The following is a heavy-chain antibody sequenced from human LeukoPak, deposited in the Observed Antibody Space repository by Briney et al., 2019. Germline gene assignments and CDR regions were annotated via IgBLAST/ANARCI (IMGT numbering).Heavy chain of an antibody. CDR2: ISSSSSTI. Sequence: PGGSLRLSCAASGFTFSSYSMNWVRQAPGKGLEWDSYISSSSSTIYYADSVKGRFTISRDNAKNSLYLQMNSLRAEDTAVYYCARDLGGAREWYYYYYMDVWGKGTTVTVSS. CDR3: ARDLGGAREWYYYYYMDV. V-gene: IGHV3-48*01. J-gene: IGHJ6*03. CDR1: GFTFSSYS. D-gene: IGHD1-26*01.